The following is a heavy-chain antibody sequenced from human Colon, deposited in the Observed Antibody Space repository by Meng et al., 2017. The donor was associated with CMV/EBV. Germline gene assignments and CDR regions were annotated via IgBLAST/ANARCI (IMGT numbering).Heavy chain of an antibody. Sequence: GESLKISCVASGFSFTDYYMYWVRQVPEKGLVWVSRIKTDGTGAVYADSVRGRFTISRDNAKNTLYLQMNSLRAEDAAMYYCVAYNWHATDYWGQGTPVTVSS. V-gene: IGHV3-74*01. D-gene: IGHD3-16*01. CDR1: GFSFTDYY. CDR3: VAYNWHATDY. J-gene: IGHJ4*02. CDR2: IKTDGTGA.